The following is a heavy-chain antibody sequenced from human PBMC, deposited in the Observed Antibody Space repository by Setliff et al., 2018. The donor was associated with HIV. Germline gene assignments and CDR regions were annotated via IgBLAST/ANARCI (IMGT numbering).Heavy chain of an antibody. CDR1: GYSFTNYD. Sequence: ASVKVSCKASGYSFTNYDIHWVRQAPGQGLEWMGGIIPILGIANYAQKFQGRVTITADESTSTAYMELSSLRSEDTAVYYCAGGWSENTVMVQVEYFRHWGQGTLVTVSS. CDR3: AGGWSENTVMVQVEYFRH. CDR2: IIPILGIA. J-gene: IGHJ1*01. D-gene: IGHD5-18*01. V-gene: IGHV1-69*10.